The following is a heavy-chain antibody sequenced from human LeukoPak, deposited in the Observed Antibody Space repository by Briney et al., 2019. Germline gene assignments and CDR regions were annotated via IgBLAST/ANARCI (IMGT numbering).Heavy chain of an antibody. CDR2: LSSGGST. Sequence: GGSLRLSCAASGFSVSASYMSWVRQAPGKGLEWVSILSSGGSTYYADSVKGRFTISRDNSKNTLYLQMNSLRAEDTAVYYCARDPGDSSGYWGQGTLVTVSS. D-gene: IGHD3-22*01. CDR3: ARDPGDSSGY. J-gene: IGHJ4*02. V-gene: IGHV3-53*01. CDR1: GFSVSASY.